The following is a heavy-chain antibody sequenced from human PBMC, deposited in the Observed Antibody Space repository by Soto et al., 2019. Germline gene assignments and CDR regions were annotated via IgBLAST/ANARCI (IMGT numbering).Heavy chain of an antibody. D-gene: IGHD2-15*01. CDR1: GYTFTSYA. Sequence: ASVKVCCKASGYTFTSYAMHWVRQAPGQRLEWMGWINAGNGNTKYSQKFQGRVTITRDTSASTAYMELSSLRSEDTAVYYCAGVGVVVVAATPKGVDPYYGMDVWGQGTTVTVSS. V-gene: IGHV1-3*01. CDR3: AGVGVVVVAATPKGVDPYYGMDV. CDR2: INAGNGNT. J-gene: IGHJ6*02.